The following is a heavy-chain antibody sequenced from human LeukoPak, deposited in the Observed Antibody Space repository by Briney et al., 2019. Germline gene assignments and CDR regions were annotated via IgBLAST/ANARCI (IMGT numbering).Heavy chain of an antibody. CDR3: ARVNGWYYFDS. CDR1: GYDFTNYW. J-gene: IGHJ4*02. D-gene: IGHD3-16*01. CDR2: FYPGDSDT. Sequence: GESLKISCKAPGYDFTNYWIGWGRQMPGKGLEWMGIFYPGDSDTRYSPSFQGQVTISADKSITTAYLQWSSLKASDTAMYYCARVNGWYYFDSWGQGTLVTVSS. V-gene: IGHV5-51*01.